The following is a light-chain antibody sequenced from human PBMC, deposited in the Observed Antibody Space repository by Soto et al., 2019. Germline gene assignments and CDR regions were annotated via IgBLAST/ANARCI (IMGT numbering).Light chain of an antibody. CDR2: GNS. Sequence: QSVLTQPPSVSGAPGQRVTISCTGNSSNIGAPYDVHWYQQLPGAVPKLLISGNSNRPSGVPDRFSGSKSGPSASLVITGLQAEDEADYYCQSYDSSLSGWVFGGGTQLTVL. V-gene: IGLV1-40*01. CDR3: QSYDSSLSGWV. J-gene: IGLJ3*02. CDR1: SSNIGAPYD.